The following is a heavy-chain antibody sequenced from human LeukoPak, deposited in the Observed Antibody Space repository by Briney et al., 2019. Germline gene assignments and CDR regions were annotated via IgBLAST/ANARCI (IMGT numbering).Heavy chain of an antibody. CDR2: ICSGGST. CDR1: GFSVISNY. J-gene: IGHJ3*02. V-gene: IGHV3-53*01. D-gene: IGHD1-26*01. CDR3: ARDGGGAYSLAFDI. Sequence: GGSLRLSCAASGFSVISNYMSWARQALGKGLEWVSLICSGGSTYYVDSVKRPLTISRDNSKNTLYLQMNNLRAEDTAVYYCARDGGGAYSLAFDIRGQGTPGTVSS.